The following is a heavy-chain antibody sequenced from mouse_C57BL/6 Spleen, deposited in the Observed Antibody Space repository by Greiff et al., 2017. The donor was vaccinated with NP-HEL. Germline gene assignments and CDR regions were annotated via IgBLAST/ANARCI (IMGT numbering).Heavy chain of an antibody. CDR2: FYPGSGSI. Sequence: QVQLQQSGAELVKPGASVKLSCKASGYTFTEYTIHWVKQRSGQGLEWIGWFYPGSGSIKYNEKFKDKATLTADKSSSTVYMELSRLTSEDSAVYFCARHKGSGYGSSYFFAWFAYWGQGTLVTVSA. D-gene: IGHD1-1*01. CDR1: GYTFTEYT. V-gene: IGHV1-62-2*01. CDR3: ARHKGSGYGSSYFFAWFAY. J-gene: IGHJ3*01.